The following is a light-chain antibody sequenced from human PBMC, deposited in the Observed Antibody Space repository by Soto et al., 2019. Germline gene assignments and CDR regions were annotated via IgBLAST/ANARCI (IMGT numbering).Light chain of an antibody. CDR3: EAWDDSLNGDV. Sequence: QAVVTQPPSASGTPGQRVTISCSGSNSNIGRNTVNWYQQLPGTAPKVLIYGSNQRPSGVPDRFSGSKSGTSASLAISGLLSEDEADYFCEAWDDSLNGDVFGTGTKLTVL. J-gene: IGLJ1*01. V-gene: IGLV1-44*01. CDR2: GSN. CDR1: NSNIGRNT.